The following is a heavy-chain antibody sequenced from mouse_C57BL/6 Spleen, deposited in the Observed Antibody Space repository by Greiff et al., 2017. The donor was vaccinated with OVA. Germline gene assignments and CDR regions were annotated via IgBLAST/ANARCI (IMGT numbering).Heavy chain of an antibody. D-gene: IGHD1-1*01. CDR2: IHPNSGST. J-gene: IGHJ2*01. Sequence: VQLQQPGAELVKPGASVKLSCKASGYTFTSYWMHWVKQRPGQGLEWIGMIHPNSGSTNYNEKFKSKATLTVDESSSTAYMQLSSLTSEDSAVYYCARKDYGPYFDYWGQGTTLTVSS. V-gene: IGHV1-64*01. CDR1: GYTFTSYW. CDR3: ARKDYGPYFDY.